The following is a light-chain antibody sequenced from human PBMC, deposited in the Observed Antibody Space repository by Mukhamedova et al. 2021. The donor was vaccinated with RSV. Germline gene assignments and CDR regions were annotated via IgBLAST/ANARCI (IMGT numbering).Light chain of an antibody. CDR2: DVS. J-gene: IGLJ3*02. CDR1: SNDVGRYDY. V-gene: IGLV2-11*01. CDR3: CSYAGSDIPL. Sequence: GTSNDVGRYDYISWFQQHPGKAPKFLFFDVSGRPSGVPDRFSGSKSGNTASLTITGLQGEDEADYYCCSYAGSDIPLFGGGTKL.